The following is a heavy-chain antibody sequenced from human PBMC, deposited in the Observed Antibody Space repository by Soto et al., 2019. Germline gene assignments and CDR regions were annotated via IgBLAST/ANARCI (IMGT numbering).Heavy chain of an antibody. Sequence: QLQLRESGPGLVKPSETLSLTCTVSGGSISGGVGGLYYWSWIRQPPGKGLEWIGYIYDSGSTYYNPYLTSLVTISVDTYKNQFSLRLSSVTAADTAVYYCAREVIPLTTDWYFDHWGRGTLVTVSS. J-gene: IGHJ2*01. D-gene: IGHD4-17*01. CDR1: GGSISGGVGGLYY. CDR2: IYDSGST. V-gene: IGHV4-30-4*01. CDR3: AREVIPLTTDWYFDH.